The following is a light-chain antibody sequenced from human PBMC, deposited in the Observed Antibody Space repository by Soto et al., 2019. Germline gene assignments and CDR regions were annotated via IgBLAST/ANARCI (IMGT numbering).Light chain of an antibody. CDR3: QSYDSSLISYV. J-gene: IGLJ1*01. Sequence: QSVLTQPTSVAGATGQRVTISCTGSSSNIGAGYDVHWYQQLPGTAPKLLIYGNNNRPSGVPDRFSGSKSGTSASLAITGLQAEDEADYYCQSYDSSLISYVFGTGTKLTVL. CDR2: GNN. V-gene: IGLV1-40*01. CDR1: SSNIGAGYD.